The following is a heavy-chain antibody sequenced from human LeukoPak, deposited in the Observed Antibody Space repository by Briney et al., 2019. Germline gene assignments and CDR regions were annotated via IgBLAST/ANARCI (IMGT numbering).Heavy chain of an antibody. CDR3: ARHYGP. J-gene: IGHJ5*02. CDR1: GGSLSGYF. CDR2: TNHSGST. Sequence: SETLSLTCAVYGGSLSGYFWSWIRQPPGKGLEWIGETNHSGSTSHNPSLKSRVTISVDTSKNQFSLNLNSVTAADTAVYYCARHYGPWGQGTLVTVSS. V-gene: IGHV4-34*01. D-gene: IGHD3-16*01.